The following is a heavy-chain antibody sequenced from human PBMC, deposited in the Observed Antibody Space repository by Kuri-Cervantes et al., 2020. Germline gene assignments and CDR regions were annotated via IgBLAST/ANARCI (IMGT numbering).Heavy chain of an antibody. Sequence: GESLKISCAASGFTFDDYAMHWVRQAPGKGLEWVSLISWDGGSTYYADSVKGRFTISRDNSKNSLYLQMNSLRAEDTAVYYCAKDRENFPPRAWFDPWGQGTLVTVSS. D-gene: IGHD2/OR15-2a*01. CDR1: GFTFDDYA. CDR3: AKDRENFPPRAWFDP. V-gene: IGHV3-43D*04. J-gene: IGHJ5*02. CDR2: ISWDGGST.